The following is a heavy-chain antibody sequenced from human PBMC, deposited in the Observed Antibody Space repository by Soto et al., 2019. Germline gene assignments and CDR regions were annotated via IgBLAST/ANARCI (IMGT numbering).Heavy chain of an antibody. CDR1: GFPFSTYE. J-gene: IGHJ5*02. CDR2: ITSSGGPT. Sequence: EVQLLESGGGLIQPGGSLRLSCAASGFPFSTYEMTWARQSPGKGLEWVAFITSSGGPTYYADSVRGRFTISRDNSKNTLYLQMDSLRVEDPARYSCVQGGWLDDWGQGTLVTVSS. V-gene: IGHV3-23*01. CDR3: VQGGWLDD.